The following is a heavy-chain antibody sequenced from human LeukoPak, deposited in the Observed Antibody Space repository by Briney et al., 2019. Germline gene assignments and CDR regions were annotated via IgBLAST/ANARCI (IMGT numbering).Heavy chain of an antibody. J-gene: IGHJ4*02. V-gene: IGHV3-30*18. D-gene: IGHD6-19*01. CDR3: AKDRDAQWLGDFDY. CDR1: GFTFSSYG. Sequence: GRSLRLSCAASGFTFSSYGMHWVRQAPGKGLEWVAVISYDGSNKYYADSVKGRFTISRGNFKNTLYLQMNSLRAEDTAVYYCAKDRDAQWLGDFDYWGQGTLVTASS. CDR2: ISYDGSNK.